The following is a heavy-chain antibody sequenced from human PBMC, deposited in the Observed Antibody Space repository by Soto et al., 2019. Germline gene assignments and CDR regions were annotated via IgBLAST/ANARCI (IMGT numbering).Heavy chain of an antibody. CDR1: GGTFSSYA. V-gene: IGHV1-69*01. CDR2: IIPIFGTA. D-gene: IGHD6-19*01. Sequence: QVQLVQSGAEVKKPGSSVKVSCKASGGTFSSYAISWVRQAPGQGLEWMGGIIPIFGTANYAQKFQGRGKITTDESTSIAYMELGSLRSKDAAVYYGAIEGRDSSGWFWCDPCGQGSLVTVAA. CDR3: AIEGRDSSGWFWCDP. J-gene: IGHJ5*02.